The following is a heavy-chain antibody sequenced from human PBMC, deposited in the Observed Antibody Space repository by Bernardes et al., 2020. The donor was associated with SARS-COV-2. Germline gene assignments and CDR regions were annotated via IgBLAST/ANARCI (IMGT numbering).Heavy chain of an antibody. CDR1: GFTFSSYS. CDR2: ISSSSSYI. CDR3: ARDSLGRNVDTAMVY. Sequence: GGSLRLSCAASGFTFSSYSMNWVRQAPGKGLEWVSSISSSSSYIYYADSVKGRFTISRDNAKNSLYLQMNSLRAEDTAVYYCARDSLGRNVDTAMVYWGQGTLVTVSS. V-gene: IGHV3-21*01. J-gene: IGHJ4*02. D-gene: IGHD5-18*01.